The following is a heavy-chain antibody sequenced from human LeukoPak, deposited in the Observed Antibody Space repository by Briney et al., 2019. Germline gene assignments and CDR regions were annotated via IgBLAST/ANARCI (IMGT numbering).Heavy chain of an antibody. CDR1: GGSISSSSYY. J-gene: IGHJ5*02. CDR2: IYYSGST. CDR3: ARQGGQWLVQGDWIDP. Sequence: PSETLSLTCTVSGGSISSSSYYWGWIRQPPGKGLEWIGSIYYSGSTYYNPSLKSRVTISVDTSKNQFSLKLSSVTAADTAVYYCARQGGQWLVQGDWIDPWGQGTLVTVSS. D-gene: IGHD6-19*01. V-gene: IGHV4-39*01.